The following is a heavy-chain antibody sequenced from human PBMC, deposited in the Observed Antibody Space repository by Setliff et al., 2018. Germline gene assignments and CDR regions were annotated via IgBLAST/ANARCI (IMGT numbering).Heavy chain of an antibody. CDR1: GDSISNTGYY. CDR3: AGRDYSGGDS. Sequence: SETLSLTCIVAGDSISNTGYYWGWLRQPPGKGLEWIGRIYNSGTTNYNPSLKSRATISADTSNNSFSLNLFSVTAADSAVYYCAGRDYSGGDSWGHGTLVTVSS. D-gene: IGHD4-4*01. V-gene: IGHV4-39*02. CDR2: IYNSGTT. J-gene: IGHJ5*01.